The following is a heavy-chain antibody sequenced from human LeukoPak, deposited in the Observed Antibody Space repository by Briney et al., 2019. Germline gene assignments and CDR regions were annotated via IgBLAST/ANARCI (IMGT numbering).Heavy chain of an antibody. CDR2: IYYSGST. CDR3: ARRHASADLDAFNI. Sequence: PSEPLSLTCTVSGGSINDYWSWIRQPPGKGLEWIGYIYYSGSTNYNPSLKSRVTMSVDTSKNQFSLKLNSVTAADTAIYYCARRHASADLDAFNIWGQGAMVTVSS. V-gene: IGHV4-59*01. D-gene: IGHD3-10*01. CDR1: GGSINDY. J-gene: IGHJ3*02.